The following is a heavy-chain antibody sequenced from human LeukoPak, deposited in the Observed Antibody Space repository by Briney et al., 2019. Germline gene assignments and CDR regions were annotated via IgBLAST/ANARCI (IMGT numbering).Heavy chain of an antibody. CDR3: ARDFPYGDNWFDP. J-gene: IGHJ5*02. D-gene: IGHD3-10*01. Sequence: SETLSLTCTVSGGSISSYYWSWIRQPPGKGLEWIGYIYYSGSTNYNPSLKSRVTISVDTSKNQFSLKLSSVTAADTAVYYCARDFPYGDNWFDPWGQGTLVTVSS. V-gene: IGHV4-59*01. CDR2: IYYSGST. CDR1: GGSISSYY.